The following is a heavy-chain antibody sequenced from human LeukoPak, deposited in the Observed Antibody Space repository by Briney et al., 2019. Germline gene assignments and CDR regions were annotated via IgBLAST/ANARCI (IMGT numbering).Heavy chain of an antibody. CDR1: GYRFTSYS. V-gene: IGHV5-51*01. CDR2: IYPVDSDT. D-gene: IGHD3-9*01. CDR3: ARSPLRYFDWLLSDAFDI. Sequence: GESLKISCKCSGYRFTSYSIGWFVQVSGEGLEWMGIIYPVDSDTRYSPSFQGQVTISADKSISTAYLQWSSLKASDTAMYYCARSPLRYFDWLLSDAFDIWGQGTMVTVSS. J-gene: IGHJ3*02.